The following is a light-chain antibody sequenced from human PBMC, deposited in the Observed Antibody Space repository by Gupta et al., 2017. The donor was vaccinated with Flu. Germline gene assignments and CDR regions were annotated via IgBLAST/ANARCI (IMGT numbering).Light chain of an antibody. CDR2: DNE. CDR3: ASEDSRSAGWV. Sequence: ATISSAGTTSNVGNDYYACHQQPPGAAPNLLIFDNERRPAGAPDRFAASRSATSAILDITGLQTGEEADYYCASEDSRSAGWVFGGGTKLTVL. CDR1: TSNVGNDY. V-gene: IGLV1-51*01. J-gene: IGLJ3*02.